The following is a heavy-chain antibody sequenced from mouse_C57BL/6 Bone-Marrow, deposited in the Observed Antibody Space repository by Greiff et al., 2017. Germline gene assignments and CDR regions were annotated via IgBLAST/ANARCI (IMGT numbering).Heavy chain of an antibody. Sequence: EVQLQQSGTVLARPGASVKMSCKTSGYTFTSYWMHWVKQRPGQGLEWIGAIYPGNSDTSYNQKFKGKAKLTAVTSASTAYMELSSLTNEDSAVYYCTREDYSNSRTWYFDVWGTGTTVTVSS. CDR1: GYTFTSYW. CDR3: TREDYSNSRTWYFDV. J-gene: IGHJ1*03. V-gene: IGHV1-5*01. CDR2: IYPGNSDT. D-gene: IGHD2-5*01.